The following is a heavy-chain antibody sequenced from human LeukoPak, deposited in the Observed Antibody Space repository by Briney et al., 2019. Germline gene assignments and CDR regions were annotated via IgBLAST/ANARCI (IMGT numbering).Heavy chain of an antibody. Sequence: SETLSLTCAVYGGFFSGYYWSWIRQPPGKGLEWIGEINHSGSTNYNPSLKSRVTISVDTSKNQFSLKLSSVTAADTAVYYCARAKGGPKRDGGNSTWFDPWGQGTLVTVSS. CDR3: ARAKGGPKRDGGNSTWFDP. D-gene: IGHD4-23*01. CDR1: GGFFSGYY. V-gene: IGHV4-34*01. J-gene: IGHJ5*02. CDR2: INHSGST.